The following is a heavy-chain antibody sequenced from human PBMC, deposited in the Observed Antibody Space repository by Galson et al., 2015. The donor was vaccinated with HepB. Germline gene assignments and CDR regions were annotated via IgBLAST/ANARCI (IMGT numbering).Heavy chain of an antibody. CDR2: ISGSGSGT. CDR1: GFTFSNYA. Sequence: SLGLSCAASGFTFSNYAMNWVRQAPGKGLECVSGISGSGSGTYYADSIKGRFTISRDNSKDPLYLQMSGLTADDTAIYYCAKDPVAVAGTPLYFDYWGQGTLVTVSS. V-gene: IGHV3-23*01. J-gene: IGHJ4*02. CDR3: AKDPVAVAGTPLYFDY. D-gene: IGHD6-19*01.